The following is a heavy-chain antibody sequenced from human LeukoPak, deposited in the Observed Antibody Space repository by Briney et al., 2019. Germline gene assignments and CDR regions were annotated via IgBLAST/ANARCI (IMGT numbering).Heavy chain of an antibody. CDR1: GYTFTGYY. CDR2: INPNSGGT. V-gene: IGHV1-2*06. CDR3: ARVGLAYCGGDCTNLFEY. Sequence: ASVKVSCKASGYTFTGYYMHWVRQAPGQGLEWMGRINPNSGGTNYAQKFQGRVTMTRDTSISTAYMELSRLRSDDTAVYYCARVGLAYCGGDCTNLFEYWGQGTLVTVSS. D-gene: IGHD2-21*02. J-gene: IGHJ4*02.